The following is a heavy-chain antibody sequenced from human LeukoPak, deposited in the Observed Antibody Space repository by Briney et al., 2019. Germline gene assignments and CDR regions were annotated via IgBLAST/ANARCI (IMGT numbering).Heavy chain of an antibody. V-gene: IGHV4-59*08. Sequence: SETLSLTCTVSGGSISSYYWSWLRQPPGKGLEWIGYIYYSGSTNYNPSLKSRVTISVDTSKNQFSLKLSSVTAADTAVYYCARHGTTAAIDYWGQGTLVTVSS. D-gene: IGHD1/OR15-1a*01. CDR3: ARHGTTAAIDY. J-gene: IGHJ4*02. CDR1: GGSISSYY. CDR2: IYYSGST.